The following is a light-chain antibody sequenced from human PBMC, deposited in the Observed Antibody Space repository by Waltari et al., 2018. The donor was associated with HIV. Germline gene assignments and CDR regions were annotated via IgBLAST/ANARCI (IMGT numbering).Light chain of an antibody. CDR2: EDT. J-gene: IGLJ2*01. CDR1: SGTIDSNY. CDR3: QSYESTNQGMV. Sequence: NFMLTPLHSVSDSPGETVTISCTRSSGTIDSNYVQWYQHRSGSAPTRVISEDTQKPSAVPDRICCSSDISASSATPIISGLRAEYEADYYCQSYESTNQGMVIGGGTTLTVL. V-gene: IGLV6-57*03.